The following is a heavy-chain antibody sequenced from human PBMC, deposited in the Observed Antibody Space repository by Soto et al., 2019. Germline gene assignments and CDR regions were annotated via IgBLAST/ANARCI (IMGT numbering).Heavy chain of an antibody. CDR1: GGSISSYY. CDR2: IYYSGST. Sequence: PSETLSLTCTVSGGSISSYYWSWIRQPPGKGLEWIGYIYYSGSTNYNPSLKSRVTISVDTSKNQFSLKLSSVTAADTAVYYCARDASDYDSSGYYSPSFDYWGQGTLVTVSS. V-gene: IGHV4-59*01. J-gene: IGHJ4*02. CDR3: ARDASDYDSSGYYSPSFDY. D-gene: IGHD3-22*01.